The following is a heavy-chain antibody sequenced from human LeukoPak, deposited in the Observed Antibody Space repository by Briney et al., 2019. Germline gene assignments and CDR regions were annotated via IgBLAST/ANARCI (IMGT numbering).Heavy chain of an antibody. CDR1: GYTFTGYY. V-gene: IGHV1-46*01. CDR2: INPSGGST. CDR3: ARGPTLSLRGYSYGLEFFRY. D-gene: IGHD5-18*01. Sequence: GASVKVSYKASGYTFTGYYMHWVRQAPGQGLEWMGIINPSGGSTSYAQKFQGRVTMTRDMSTSTVYMELSSLRSEDTAVYYCARGPTLSLRGYSYGLEFFRYWGQGTLVTVSS. J-gene: IGHJ4*02.